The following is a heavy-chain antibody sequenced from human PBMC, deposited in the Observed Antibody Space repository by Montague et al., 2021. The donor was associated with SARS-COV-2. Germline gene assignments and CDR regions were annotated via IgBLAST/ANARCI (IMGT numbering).Heavy chain of an antibody. CDR3: ARATHDSSSWTYYYYYVMDV. Sequence: SLRLSCAASGFTFSSYDMHRVRQATGKGLEWVSAIGTAGDTYYPGSVKGRFTISRENAKNSLYLQMNSLRAGDTAVYYCARATHDSSSWTYYYYYVMDVWGQGTTVTVSS. V-gene: IGHV3-13*04. J-gene: IGHJ6*02. CDR2: IGTAGDT. D-gene: IGHD6-13*01. CDR1: GFTFSSYD.